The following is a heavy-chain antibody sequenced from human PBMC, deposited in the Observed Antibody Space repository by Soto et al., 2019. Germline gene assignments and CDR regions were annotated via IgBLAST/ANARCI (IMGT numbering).Heavy chain of an antibody. J-gene: IGHJ6*02. CDR1: GGSISSSNYY. Sequence: QLQLQESGPGLVKPSETLSLTCTVSGGSISSSNYYWGWIRQPPGKGLEWIGSIYYSGSTYYNPSPKSRVTLSVDTSKNQFSLKLSSVAAADTAMYYCARGGYCSGASCAYMGHYYYYGMDVWGQGTTVTVSS. D-gene: IGHD2-15*01. CDR2: IYYSGST. V-gene: IGHV4-39*01. CDR3: ARGGYCSGASCAYMGHYYYYGMDV.